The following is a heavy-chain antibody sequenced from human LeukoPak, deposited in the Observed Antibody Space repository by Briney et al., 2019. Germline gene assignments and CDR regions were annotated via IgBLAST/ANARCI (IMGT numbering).Heavy chain of an antibody. D-gene: IGHD2-2*03. J-gene: IGHJ6*03. CDR3: ARAGYCSSTSCYRGHYYYYYYMDV. CDR2: MNPNSGNT. V-gene: IGHV1-8*01. CDR1: GYTFTSYD. Sequence: GASVKVSCKASGYTFTSYDINWVRQATGQGLEWMGWMNPNSGNTGYAQEFQGRVTMTRNTSISTAYMELSSLRSEDTAVYYCARAGYCSSTSCYRGHYYYYYYMDVWGKGTTVTVSS.